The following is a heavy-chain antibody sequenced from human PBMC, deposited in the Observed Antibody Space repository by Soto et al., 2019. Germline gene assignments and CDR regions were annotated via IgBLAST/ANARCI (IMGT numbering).Heavy chain of an antibody. Sequence: GGSLRLSCKASGFMFNNSAMTWVRQTPGQGLQWVAGVSDNGGSRGGTYYADSVKGRFTISRDNSKNTLYLQLDSLTGADTAVYYCARAKAVVIAALDIWGQGTMVTVSS. V-gene: IGHV3-23*01. CDR2: VSDNGGSRGGT. D-gene: IGHD2-21*01. J-gene: IGHJ3*02. CDR3: ARAKAVVIAALDI. CDR1: GFMFNNSA.